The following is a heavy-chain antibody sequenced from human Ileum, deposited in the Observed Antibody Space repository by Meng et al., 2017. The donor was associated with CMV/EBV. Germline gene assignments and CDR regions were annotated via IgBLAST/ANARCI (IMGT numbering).Heavy chain of an antibody. V-gene: IGHV1-46*01. CDR2: VKPSGGSA. D-gene: IGHD3-22*01. CDR1: TAN. CDR3: ARDGRYFYGTGDYYYGPFDY. J-gene: IGHJ4*02. Sequence: TANIHWVRQVHGQGLEWIGIVKPSGGSAANAQKFRGRVTMTSDTSTSTAYLELSSLRSEDTAVYFCARDGRYFYGTGDYYYGPFDYWGQGTLVTVSS.